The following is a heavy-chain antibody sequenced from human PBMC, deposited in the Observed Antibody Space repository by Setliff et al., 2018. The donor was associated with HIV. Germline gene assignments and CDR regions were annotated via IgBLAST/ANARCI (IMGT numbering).Heavy chain of an antibody. CDR1: GFTFSGFW. J-gene: IGHJ4*02. CDR2: IEQDGSEK. D-gene: IGHD6-19*01. CDR3: AVPSQDSNGWSPFDY. Sequence: PGESLKISCVASGFTFSGFWMSWVRQAPGKGLEWVANIEQDGSEKYYVDSVKGRFSISRDNANNSLYLHMDSLRVEDTAIYYCAVPSQDSNGWSPFDYWGQGTLVTVSS. V-gene: IGHV3-7*01.